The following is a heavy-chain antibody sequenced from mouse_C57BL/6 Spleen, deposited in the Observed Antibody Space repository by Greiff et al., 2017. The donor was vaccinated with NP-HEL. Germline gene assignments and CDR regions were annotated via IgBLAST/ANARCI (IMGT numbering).Heavy chain of an antibody. CDR1: GFTFSSYA. CDR2: ISDGGSYT. D-gene: IGHD2-14*01. J-gene: IGHJ4*01. V-gene: IGHV5-4*01. CDR3: ARDIEVLRDYAMDY. Sequence: EVKLQESGGGLVKPGGSLKLSCAASGFTFSSYAMSWVRQTPEKRLEWVATISDGGSYTYYPDNVKGRFTISRDNAKNNLYLQMSHLKTEDTAMYYCARDIEVLRDYAMDYWGQGTSVTVSS.